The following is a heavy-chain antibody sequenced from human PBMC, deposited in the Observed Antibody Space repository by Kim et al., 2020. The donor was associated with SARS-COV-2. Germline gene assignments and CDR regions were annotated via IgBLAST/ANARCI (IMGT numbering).Heavy chain of an antibody. CDR3: ARGDCGSTSCSRMDV. Sequence: QKFQGRVTITRDTSASTAYMELTSLRSEDTAVYYCARGDCGSTSCSRMDVWGQGTTVTVSS. V-gene: IGHV1-3*01. D-gene: IGHD2-2*01. J-gene: IGHJ6*02.